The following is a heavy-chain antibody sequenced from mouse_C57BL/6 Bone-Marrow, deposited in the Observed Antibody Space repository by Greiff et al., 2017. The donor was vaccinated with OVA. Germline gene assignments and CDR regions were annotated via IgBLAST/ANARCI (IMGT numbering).Heavy chain of an antibody. CDR2: IDPEDGET. CDR1: GFNIKDYY. D-gene: IGHD1-1*01. CDR3: ASVYYGSSYDAY. Sequence: VQLQQSGAELVKPGASVKLSCTASGFNIKDYYMHWVKQRTEQGLEWIGRIDPEDGETKYAPKFQGKATITADTSSNTAYLQLSSLTAEDTAVYYCASVYYGSSYDAYWGQGTLVTVSA. J-gene: IGHJ3*01. V-gene: IGHV14-2*01.